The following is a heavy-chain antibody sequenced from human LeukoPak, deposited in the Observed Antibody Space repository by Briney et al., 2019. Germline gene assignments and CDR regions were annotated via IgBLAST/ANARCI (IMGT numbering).Heavy chain of an antibody. CDR2: ISGSGDST. Sequence: GGSLRLSCAASGFTFSSYAMNWVRQAPGKGLEWVSGISGSGDSTYYADSVKGRFTISRDNSKITVYLQMNSLRAEDTAVYYCTKGQQQYPRLVDYWGQGTLVAVSS. CDR1: GFTFSSYA. V-gene: IGHV3-23*01. D-gene: IGHD6-13*01. CDR3: TKGQQQYPRLVDY. J-gene: IGHJ4*02.